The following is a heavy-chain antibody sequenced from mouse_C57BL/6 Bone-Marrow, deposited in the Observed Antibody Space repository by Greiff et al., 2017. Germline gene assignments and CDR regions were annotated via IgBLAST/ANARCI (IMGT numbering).Heavy chain of an antibody. CDR3: ARRGDYYGYDGAMDY. Sequence: EVQLQQSGPVLVKPGASVKMSCKASGYTFTDYYMNWVKQSHGKSLEWIGVINPYNGGTSYNQKFKGKATLTVDKSSSTAYMELNSLTSEDSAVYYCARRGDYYGYDGAMDYWGQGTSVTVSS. J-gene: IGHJ4*01. CDR1: GYTFTDYY. V-gene: IGHV1-19*01. CDR2: INPYNGGT. D-gene: IGHD2-2*01.